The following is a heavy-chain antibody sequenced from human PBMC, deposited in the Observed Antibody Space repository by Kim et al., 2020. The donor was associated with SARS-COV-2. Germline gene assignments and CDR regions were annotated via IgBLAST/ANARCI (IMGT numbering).Heavy chain of an antibody. V-gene: IGHV3-7*03. J-gene: IGHJ4*02. D-gene: IGHD5-12*01. Sequence: GGSLRLSCAASGFTFSSYWMSWVRQVPGKGLEWVANIKQDGSEKYYVDSVKGRFTISRDNAKNSLYLQINRLRVDDTAVYYCAKVSPVGWLTFDSWGQGT. CDR1: GFTFSSYW. CDR3: AKVSPVGWLTFDS. CDR2: IKQDGSEK.